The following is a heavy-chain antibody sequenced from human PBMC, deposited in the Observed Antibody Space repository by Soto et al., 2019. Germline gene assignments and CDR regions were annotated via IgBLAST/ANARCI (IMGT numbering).Heavy chain of an antibody. J-gene: IGHJ6*02. Sequence: SETLSLTCAVYGGSFRGYYWSWIRPPPGKGLEWIGEINHSGSTNYNPSLKSRVTISVDTSKNQFSLKLSSVTAADTAVYYCARGMITTYYYYGMDVWGQGTTVTVSS. V-gene: IGHV4-34*01. CDR3: ARGMITTYYYYGMDV. D-gene: IGHD3-16*01. CDR1: GGSFRGYY. CDR2: INHSGST.